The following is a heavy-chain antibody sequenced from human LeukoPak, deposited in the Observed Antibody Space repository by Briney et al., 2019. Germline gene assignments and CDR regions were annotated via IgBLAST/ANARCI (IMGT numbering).Heavy chain of an antibody. CDR3: ARGQPGVAAAGNLDY. CDR2: ITTGGSST. J-gene: IGHJ4*02. V-gene: IGHV3-48*01. D-gene: IGHD6-13*01. CDR1: GFTFSAYA. Sequence: GGSLRLSCAASGFTFSAYAMAWVRQAPGKGLECVSHITTGGSSTFHADSVKGRFTISRDTSKNTLFLQMNSLRAEDTAVYYCARGQPGVAAAGNLDYWGQGTLVTVSS.